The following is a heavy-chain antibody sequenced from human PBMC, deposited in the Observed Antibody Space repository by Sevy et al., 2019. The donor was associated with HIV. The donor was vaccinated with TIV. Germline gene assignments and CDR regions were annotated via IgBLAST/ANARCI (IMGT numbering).Heavy chain of an antibody. CDR2: INTDGGST. CDR1: GFTFSSYW. J-gene: IGHJ6*02. CDR3: ARGSRGTVDV. V-gene: IGHV3-74*03. Sequence: GGSLRLSCAASGFTFSSYWMHWVRQAPGKGQLWVSRINTDGGSTKYADSVKGRFTISRDNAKNTLYLQMNSLGAEDTAEYYCARGSRGTVDVWGQGATVTVSS. D-gene: IGHD1-26*01.